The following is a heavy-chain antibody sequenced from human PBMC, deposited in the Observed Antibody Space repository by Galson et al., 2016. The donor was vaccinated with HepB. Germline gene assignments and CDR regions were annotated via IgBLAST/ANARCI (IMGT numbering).Heavy chain of an antibody. Sequence: SLRLSCAASGLTFSRSTMNWVRQAPGKGLEWVSSISSTGAYIYYADSVKGRFTISRDNAKSSVDLHMTGLRAEDTALYYCARCRGLNITSKFYYFMDVWGKGTTVTVSS. CDR1: GLTFSRST. V-gene: IGHV3-21*01. CDR3: ARCRGLNITSKFYYFMDV. CDR2: ISSTGAYI. J-gene: IGHJ6*03.